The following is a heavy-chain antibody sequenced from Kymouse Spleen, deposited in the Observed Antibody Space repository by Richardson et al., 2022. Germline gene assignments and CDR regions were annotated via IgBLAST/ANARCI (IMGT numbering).Heavy chain of an antibody. CDR1: GGTFSSYA. J-gene: IGHJ4*02. CDR2: IIPIFGTA. V-gene: IGHV1-69*05. CDR3: ARNRPYYDILTGYYNAFDY. D-gene: IGHD3-9*01. Sequence: QVQLVQSGAEVKKPGSSVKVSCKASGGTFSSYAISWVRQAPGQGLEWMGGIIPIFGTANYAQKFQGRVTITTDESTSTAYMELSSLRSEDTAVYYCARNRPYYDILTGYYNAFDYWGQGTLVTVSS.